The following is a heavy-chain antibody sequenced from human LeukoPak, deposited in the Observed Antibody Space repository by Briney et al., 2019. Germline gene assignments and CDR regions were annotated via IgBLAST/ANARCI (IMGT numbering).Heavy chain of an antibody. CDR3: ARWTTVTTLWYFDY. CDR2: ISSSGSTI. D-gene: IGHD4-17*01. V-gene: IGHV3-48*03. J-gene: IGHJ4*02. CDR1: GFTFSSYE. Sequence: GGSLRLSCAASGFTFSSYEMNWVRQAPGKGLEWVSYISSSGSTIYYADSVKGRFTTSRDNAKNSLYLQMNSLRAEDTAVYYCARWTTVTTLWYFDYWGQGTLVTVSS.